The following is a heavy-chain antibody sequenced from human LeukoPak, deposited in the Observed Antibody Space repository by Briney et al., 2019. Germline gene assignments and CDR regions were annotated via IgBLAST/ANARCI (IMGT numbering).Heavy chain of an antibody. CDR2: IYYSGST. Sequence: PSETPSLTCTVSGGSISSSSYYWGWIRQPPGKGLEWIGSIYYSGSTYYNPSLKSRVTISVDTSKNQFSLKLSSVTAADTAIYYCASDWGSINWYYYWGRGTLVTVSS. D-gene: IGHD6-13*01. J-gene: IGHJ4*02. V-gene: IGHV4-39*07. CDR1: GGSISSSSYY. CDR3: ASDWGSINWYYY.